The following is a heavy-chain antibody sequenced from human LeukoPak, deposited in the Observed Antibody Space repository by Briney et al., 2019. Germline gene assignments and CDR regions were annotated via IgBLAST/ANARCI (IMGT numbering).Heavy chain of an antibody. V-gene: IGHV3-21*04. CDR1: AFTLNPYK. J-gene: IGHJ4*02. CDR3: VRDRGTYRPIDY. Sequence: PGGSLRLSCAAPAFTLNPYKMNWVGKAPGKGLEWASSISYTGTYIYYADSVKGRFTISRDNAQNSLYLQMNSLRAEDTAIYYCVRDRGTYRPIDYWGQGTLVTVSS. CDR2: ISYTGTYI. D-gene: IGHD1-26*01.